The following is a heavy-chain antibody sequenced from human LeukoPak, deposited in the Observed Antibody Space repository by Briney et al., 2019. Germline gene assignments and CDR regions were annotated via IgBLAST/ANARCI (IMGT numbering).Heavy chain of an antibody. Sequence: GASVKVSCTASGYTFTSYDINWVRQAPGQGLEWMGWINPNSGGTNYAQKFQGRVTMTRDTSISTAYMELSRLRSDDTAVYYCARVGITGTKRAQPPDAFDIWGQGTMVTVSS. CDR2: INPNSGGT. CDR1: GYTFTSYD. V-gene: IGHV1-2*02. J-gene: IGHJ3*02. CDR3: ARVGITGTKRAQPPDAFDI. D-gene: IGHD1/OR15-1a*01.